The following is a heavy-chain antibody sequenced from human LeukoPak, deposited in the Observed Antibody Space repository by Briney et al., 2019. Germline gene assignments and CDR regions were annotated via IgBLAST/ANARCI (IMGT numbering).Heavy chain of an antibody. CDR3: AREVPNLVAVPNDY. CDR1: GFTFSSYA. CDR2: ISGSGGST. D-gene: IGHD6-19*01. Sequence: GGSLRLSCAASGFTFSSYAMSWVRQAPGKGLEWVSAISGSGGSTYYADSVKGRFTISRDNAKNSLYLQMNSLRAEDTAVYYCAREVPNLVAVPNDYWGQGTLVTVSS. V-gene: IGHV3-23*01. J-gene: IGHJ4*02.